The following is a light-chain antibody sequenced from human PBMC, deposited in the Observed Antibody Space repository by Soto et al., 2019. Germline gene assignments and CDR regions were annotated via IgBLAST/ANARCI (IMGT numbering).Light chain of an antibody. CDR3: QHYVNSPPIP. Sequence: EIVLTQSPGTRSLSPWERATLSCRASQSVSSSYLAWYQQKPGQAPRLLIYGVSSRANGIPDRLSGSGSGTDFTLTIRRLEHEDVAVYYCQHYVNSPPIPFDHGTRLEIK. V-gene: IGKV3-20*01. CDR2: GVS. J-gene: IGKJ5*01. CDR1: QSVSSSY.